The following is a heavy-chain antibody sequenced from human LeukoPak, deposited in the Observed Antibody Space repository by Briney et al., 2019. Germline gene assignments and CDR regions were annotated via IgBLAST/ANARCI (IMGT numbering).Heavy chain of an antibody. CDR1: GFTFDDYG. D-gene: IGHD3-10*01. CDR2: INWNGGST. CDR3: ARGFFWESLVLDY. J-gene: IGHJ4*02. V-gene: IGHV3-20*04. Sequence: GGSLRLSCAASGFTFDDYGMSWVRQAPGKGLEWVSGINWNGGSTGHADSVKGRFTISRDNAKNSLYLQMNSLRAEDTALYFCARGFFWESLVLDYWGQGSLVTVSS.